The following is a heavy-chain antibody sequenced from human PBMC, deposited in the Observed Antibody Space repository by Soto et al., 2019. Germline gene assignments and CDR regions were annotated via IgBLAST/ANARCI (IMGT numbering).Heavy chain of an antibody. CDR1: GFTFRNYA. D-gene: IGHD4-17*01. CDR3: AKDAISGDGIWLMDS. V-gene: IGHV3-23*01. CDR2: LLRSGSSA. Sequence: GGSLRLSCAASGFTFRNYAMTWARQAPGKGLEWVSSLLRSGSSAYYADSVRGRFSISSDTAANSLYLQMDNLRAEDTAIYYCAKDAISGDGIWLMDSWGQGTVVTVSS. J-gene: IGHJ5*02.